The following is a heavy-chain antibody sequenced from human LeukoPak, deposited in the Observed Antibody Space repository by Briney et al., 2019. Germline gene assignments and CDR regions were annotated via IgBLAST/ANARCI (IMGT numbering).Heavy chain of an antibody. CDR2: IKSKSDGGTI. CDR1: GFIFTDVW. CDR3: TTDLDY. J-gene: IGHJ4*02. V-gene: IGHV3-15*01. Sequence: GGSLRLSCAGAGFIFTDVWMSWVRQAQGKGLEWVGRIKSKSDGGTIDYAAPVKGRITVSRDDSRKTLSLELNNLKTEDTGVYYCTTDLDYWGQGTLVTVSS.